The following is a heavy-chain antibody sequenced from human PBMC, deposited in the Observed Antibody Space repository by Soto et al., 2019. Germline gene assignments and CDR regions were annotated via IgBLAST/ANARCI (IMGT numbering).Heavy chain of an antibody. CDR3: ARASRQQLVHRGMDV. CDR2: INPNSGGT. Sequence: GASVKVSGKASGYTFTGYYMHWVRQAPGQGLEWMGWINPNSGGTNYAQKFQGWVTMTRDTSISTAYMELSRLRSDDTAVYYCARASRQQLVHRGMDVWGQGTTVTVSS. D-gene: IGHD6-13*01. J-gene: IGHJ6*02. V-gene: IGHV1-2*04. CDR1: GYTFTGYY.